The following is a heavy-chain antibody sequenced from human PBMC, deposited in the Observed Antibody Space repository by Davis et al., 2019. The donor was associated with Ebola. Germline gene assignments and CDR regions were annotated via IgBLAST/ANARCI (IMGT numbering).Heavy chain of an antibody. CDR1: GYTFITYD. J-gene: IGHJ4*02. D-gene: IGHD4-11*01. V-gene: IGHV1-69*04. CDR2: IIPILGIA. CDR3: ARGTGTLDDY. Sequence: SVKVSCKASGYTFITYDIFWVRLVPGQGLEWMGRIIPILGIANYAQKFQGRVTITADKSTSTAYMELSSLRSEDTAVYYCARGTGTLDDYWGQGTLVTVSS.